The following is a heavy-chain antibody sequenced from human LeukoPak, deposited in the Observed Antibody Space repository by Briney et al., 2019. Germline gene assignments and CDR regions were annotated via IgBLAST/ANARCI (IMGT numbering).Heavy chain of an antibody. Sequence: PSETLSLTCTVSGGSISSGDYYWSWIRQPPGKGLEWIGEINHSGSTNYNPSLKSRVTISVDTSKNQFSLKLSSVTAADTAVYYCAGRRRGDWFDPWGQGTLVTVSS. CDR3: AGRRRGDWFDP. CDR2: INHSGST. J-gene: IGHJ5*02. V-gene: IGHV4-39*07. CDR1: GGSISSGDYY.